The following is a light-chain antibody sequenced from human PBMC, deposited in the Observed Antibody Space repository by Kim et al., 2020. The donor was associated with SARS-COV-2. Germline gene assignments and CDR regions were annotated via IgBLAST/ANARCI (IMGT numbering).Light chain of an antibody. J-gene: IGLJ2*01. CDR1: NIGIKM. CDR3: QVWDSDSDHVA. CDR2: YDT. V-gene: IGLV3-21*04. Sequence: APGKTATITCGGDNIGIKMVPWYLQGPGQAPVLVIYYDTDRPSGIPERFSGSNSGNTATLTISGVEAGDEADYYCQVWDSDSDHVAFGGGTQLTVL.